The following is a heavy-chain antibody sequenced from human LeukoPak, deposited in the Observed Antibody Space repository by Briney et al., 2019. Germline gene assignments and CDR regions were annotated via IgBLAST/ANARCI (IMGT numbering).Heavy chain of an antibody. V-gene: IGHV3-11*01. D-gene: IGHD1-26*01. J-gene: IGHJ4*02. CDR3: ARDRSGSYSSADY. CDR2: ISGRGNTI. CDR1: GFTFSDYY. Sequence: GGSLRLSCAASGFTFSDYYRSWMRQTPGKGLEWLSYISGRGNTIYYADSVKGRSTISRDNANNSLYLKMTSLTAEDTAVYYCARDRSGSYSSADYWGQGTLVTVSS.